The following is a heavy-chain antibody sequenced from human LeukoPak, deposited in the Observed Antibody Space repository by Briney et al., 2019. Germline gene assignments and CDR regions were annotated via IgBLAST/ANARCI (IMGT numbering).Heavy chain of an antibody. CDR1: GYTFTGYY. CDR2: INPNSGGT. J-gene: IGHJ6*02. D-gene: IGHD3-22*01. Sequence: ASVKVFCKASGYTFTGYYMHWVRQAPGQGLEWMGWINPNSGGTNYAQKFQGWVTMTRDTSISTAYMELSRLRSDDTAVYYCARGQEYYYDSSGYPLTPYYYGMDVWGQGTTVTVSS. V-gene: IGHV1-2*04. CDR3: ARGQEYYYDSSGYPLTPYYYGMDV.